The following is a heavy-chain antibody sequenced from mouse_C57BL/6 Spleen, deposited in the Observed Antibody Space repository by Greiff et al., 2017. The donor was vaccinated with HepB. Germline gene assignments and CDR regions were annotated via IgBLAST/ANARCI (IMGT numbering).Heavy chain of an antibody. J-gene: IGHJ3*01. V-gene: IGHV3-6*01. CDR2: ISYDGSN. Sequence: EVKLEESGPGLVKPSQSLSLTCSVTGYSITSGYYWNWIRQFPGNKLEWMGYISYDGSNNYNPSLKNRISITRDTSKNQFFLKLNSVTTEDTATYYCARKGDYGSSPPWFAYWGQGTLVTVSA. CDR1: GYSITSGYY. CDR3: ARKGDYGSSPPWFAY. D-gene: IGHD1-1*01.